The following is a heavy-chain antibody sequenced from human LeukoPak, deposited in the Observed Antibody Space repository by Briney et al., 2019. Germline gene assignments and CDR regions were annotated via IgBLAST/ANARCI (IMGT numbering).Heavy chain of an antibody. CDR3: AKDPYHGGRKAAAGTLGGYYFDY. V-gene: IGHV3-30*02. CDR2: IRYDGSNK. D-gene: IGHD6-13*01. Sequence: GGSLRLSCAASGFTFSSYGMHWVRQAPGKGLEWVAFIRYDGSNKYYADSVKGRFTISRDNSKNTLYLQMNSLRAEDTAVYYCAKDPYHGGRKAAAGTLGGYYFDYWGQGTLVTVSS. J-gene: IGHJ4*02. CDR1: GFTFSSYG.